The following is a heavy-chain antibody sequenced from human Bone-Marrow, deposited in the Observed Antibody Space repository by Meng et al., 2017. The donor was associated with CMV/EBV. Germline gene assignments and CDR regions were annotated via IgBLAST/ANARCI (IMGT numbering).Heavy chain of an antibody. CDR2: IYTSGST. D-gene: IGHD3-22*01. Sequence: QVQLQESGPGLVKPSQXLSLTCTXSGGSISSGSYYWSWIRQPAGKGLEWIGRIYTSGSTNYNPSLKSRVTISVDTSKNQFSLKLSSVTAADTAVYYCARDRSNHYYDSSGYFDDWGQGTLVTVSS. CDR1: GGSISSGSYY. CDR3: ARDRSNHYYDSSGYFDD. J-gene: IGHJ4*02. V-gene: IGHV4-61*02.